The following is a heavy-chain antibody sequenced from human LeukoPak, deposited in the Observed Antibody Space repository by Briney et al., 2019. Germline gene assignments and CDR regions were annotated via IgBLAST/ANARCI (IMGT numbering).Heavy chain of an antibody. CDR2: INPNSGGT. CDR3: ARVGYCSSWYDY. CDR1: GYTFTDYY. Sequence: ASVKVSCKAPGYTFTDYYMHLVRQAPGQGLEWMGWINPNSGGTNYAQKFQGRVTMTRDTSISTAYMELSRLRSDDPAVYYCARVGYCSSWYDYWGQGTLVTVSS. V-gene: IGHV1-2*02. D-gene: IGHD6-13*01. J-gene: IGHJ4*02.